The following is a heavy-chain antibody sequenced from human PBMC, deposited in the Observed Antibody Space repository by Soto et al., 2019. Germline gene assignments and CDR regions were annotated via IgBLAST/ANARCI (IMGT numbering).Heavy chain of an antibody. J-gene: IGHJ4*02. CDR2: INSDGSST. Sequence: EVQLVESGGGLVQPGGSLGLSFAASGLTFISYWMHWVGQAPGKGLVWVSRINSDGSSTSYADSVKGRFTISRDNAKNTLYLQMNSLRAEDTAVYYCASSGCTNGVCYTPYWGQGTLVTVSS. V-gene: IGHV3-74*01. D-gene: IGHD2-8*01. CDR1: GLTFISYW. CDR3: ASSGCTNGVCYTPY.